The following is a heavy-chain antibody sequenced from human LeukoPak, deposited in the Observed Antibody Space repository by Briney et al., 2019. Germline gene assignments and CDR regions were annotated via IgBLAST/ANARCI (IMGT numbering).Heavy chain of an antibody. CDR2: INPNSGGT. Sequence: ASVKVSCKASGYTFTRYYMHWVRQAPGQGLEWMGRINPNSGGTNYAQKFQGRVTMTRDTSISTAYMELSRLRSDDTAVYYCAKAAGATIPLDYWGQGTLVTVSS. CDR3: AKAAGATIPLDY. V-gene: IGHV1-2*06. J-gene: IGHJ4*02. D-gene: IGHD1-26*01. CDR1: GYTFTRYY.